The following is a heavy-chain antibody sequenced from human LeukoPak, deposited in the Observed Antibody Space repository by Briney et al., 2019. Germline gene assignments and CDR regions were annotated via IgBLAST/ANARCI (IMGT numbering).Heavy chain of an antibody. V-gene: IGHV1-2*02. CDR1: GYTFTGYY. CDR3: AYGSEDKAMGTDDY. Sequence: ASVKVCCKASGYTFTGYYMLWVRQAPGQGLEWMGLINPNSGGRNYAQKFQGRVTMTRDTSISTAYMELSRMRSDDTAVYYCAYGSEDKAMGTDDYWGQGTLVTVSS. CDR2: INPNSGGR. J-gene: IGHJ4*02. D-gene: IGHD5-18*01.